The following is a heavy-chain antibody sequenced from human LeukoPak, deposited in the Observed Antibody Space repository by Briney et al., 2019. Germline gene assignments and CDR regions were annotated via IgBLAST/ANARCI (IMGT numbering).Heavy chain of an antibody. CDR2: INHSGST. D-gene: IGHD1-7*01. Sequence: SETLSLTCAVYGGSFSGHYWTWIRQSPGKGLEWIGEINHSGSTNYNAPPKRRVTISVDTSKNRFSLRLSSVTAADTAVYYCARAPATAGTIDYWGQGTLVTVSS. CDR1: GGSFSGHY. J-gene: IGHJ4*02. V-gene: IGHV4-34*01. CDR3: ARAPATAGTIDY.